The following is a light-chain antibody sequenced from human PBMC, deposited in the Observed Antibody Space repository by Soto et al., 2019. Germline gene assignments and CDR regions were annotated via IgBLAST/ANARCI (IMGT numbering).Light chain of an antibody. J-gene: IGLJ2*01. CDR1: SGSIASNY. V-gene: IGLV6-57*04. CDR3: QSYHSGNVV. CDR2: EDN. Sequence: NFMLTQPHSVSESPGKTVTISCTRSSGSIASNYVQWYQQRPGSAPTPVIYEDNERPSGVPDRFSGSIDSSSTSASLTISGLKTDDEADYYCQSYHSGNVVFGGGTKVTV.